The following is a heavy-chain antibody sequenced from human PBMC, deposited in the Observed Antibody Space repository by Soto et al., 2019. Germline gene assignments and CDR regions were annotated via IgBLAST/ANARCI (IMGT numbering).Heavy chain of an antibody. Sequence: AASVKVSCKASGYTFTSYGISWVRQAPGQGLEWMGRISAYNGNTNYAQKLQGRVTITTDKSTSTAYMELSSLRSEDTAVYYCAMDTAMVPDNWFDPWGQGTLVTVSS. J-gene: IGHJ5*02. CDR1: GYTFTSYG. V-gene: IGHV1-18*01. CDR2: ISAYNGNT. CDR3: AMDTAMVPDNWFDP. D-gene: IGHD5-18*01.